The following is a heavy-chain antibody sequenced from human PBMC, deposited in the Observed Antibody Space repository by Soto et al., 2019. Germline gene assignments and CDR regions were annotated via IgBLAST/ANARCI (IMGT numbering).Heavy chain of an antibody. CDR3: ARFIVPTKVTTTNWFDP. J-gene: IGHJ5*02. CDR1: GYTFTTYY. CDR2: INPSGGST. Sequence: QVQLVQSGADVKKPGASVKISCKASGYTFTTYYIHWVRQAPGQGLEWVGIINPSGGSTNYAQRCQGRVTLTSDTSTRTVYIELSSLRTDDPAIYYCARFIVPTKVTTTNWFDPWGQGTLVAVSS. D-gene: IGHD4-17*01. V-gene: IGHV1-46*01.